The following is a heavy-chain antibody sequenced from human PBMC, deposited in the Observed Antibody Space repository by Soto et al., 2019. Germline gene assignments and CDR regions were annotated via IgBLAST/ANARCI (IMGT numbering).Heavy chain of an antibody. Sequence: GGSLRLSCAASGFPFDDYSMNWVRQVPGKGLEWVSSISSSSSYIYYADSVKGRFTISRDNAKNSLYLQMNSLRAEDTAVYYCARSLSALNWGQGTLVTVSS. CDR3: ARSLSALN. CDR2: ISSSSSYI. J-gene: IGHJ4*02. V-gene: IGHV3-21*01. CDR1: GFPFDDYS.